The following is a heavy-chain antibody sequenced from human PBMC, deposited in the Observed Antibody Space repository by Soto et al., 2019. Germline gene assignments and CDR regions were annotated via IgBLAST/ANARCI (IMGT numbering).Heavy chain of an antibody. CDR3: ARAPKVSGSSQTRPDF. CDR2: ISQSGNT. Sequence: KTSETLSLTCSIYSGSFSGYYWSWIRQPPGKGLEWIGEISQSGNTNYSPSLKSRVSISIDTSKKQFSLNLASVSAADTAVYYCARAPKVSGSSQTRPDFSGQGPLVTVSS. D-gene: IGHD6-6*01. CDR1: SGSFSGYY. V-gene: IGHV4-34*01. J-gene: IGHJ4*02.